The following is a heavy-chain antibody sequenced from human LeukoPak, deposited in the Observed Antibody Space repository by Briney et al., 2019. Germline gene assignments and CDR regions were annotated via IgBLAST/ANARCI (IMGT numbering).Heavy chain of an antibody. V-gene: IGHV4-39*07. Sequence: SETLSLTCTVSGGSISSSSYYWGWIRQPPGKGLEWIGSIYYSGSTYYNPSLKSRVTISVDTSKNQFSLKLSSVTAADTAVYYCARDKVVVVPGYYYYYGMDVWGQGTTVTVSS. CDR2: IYYSGST. D-gene: IGHD2-2*01. CDR3: ARDKVVVVPGYYYYYGMDV. J-gene: IGHJ6*02. CDR1: GGSISSSSYY.